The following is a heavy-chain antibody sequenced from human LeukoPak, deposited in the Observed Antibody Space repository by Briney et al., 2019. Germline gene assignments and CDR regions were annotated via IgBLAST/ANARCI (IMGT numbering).Heavy chain of an antibody. CDR1: GFTFSSYS. V-gene: IGHV3-21*01. Sequence: PGGSLRLSCAASGFTFSSYSMNWVRQAPGKGLEWVSSISSSSSYIYYADSVKGRFTISRDNAKNSLYLQMNSLRAEDTAVYYCARDSINDFWGGYQNYWGQGTLVTVSS. CDR2: ISSSSSYI. J-gene: IGHJ4*02. CDR3: ARDSINDFWGGYQNY. D-gene: IGHD3-3*01.